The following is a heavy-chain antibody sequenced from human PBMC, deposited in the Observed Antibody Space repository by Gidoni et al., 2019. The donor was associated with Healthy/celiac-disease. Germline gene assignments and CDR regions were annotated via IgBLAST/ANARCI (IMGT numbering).Heavy chain of an antibody. Sequence: QAQLVPSGAGVKKPRSSVEGSCKASGVTFSSYAGSWVRQAPGQGLEWVGGIIPICGTENYAKKFQGRVPSTADESTSTAYMERSSLRAEDTAGYYCARDGLGEDYGSGDYFDYWGQGTLVTVSS. V-gene: IGHV1-69*01. CDR3: ARDGLGEDYGSGDYFDY. CDR1: GVTFSSYA. CDR2: IIPICGTE. D-gene: IGHD3-16*01. J-gene: IGHJ4*02.